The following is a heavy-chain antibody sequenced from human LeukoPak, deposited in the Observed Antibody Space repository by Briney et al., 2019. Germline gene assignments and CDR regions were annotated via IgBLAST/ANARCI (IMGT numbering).Heavy chain of an antibody. Sequence: GSLRPSCAASGFTFSGYGMHWVRQAPGKGLEWVAVISHDGGNGYYADSVQGRCTISRDNSKNTLYLQVNGLRAEDTAVYYCAKGDYGGNSHAFDIWGQGTMVTVSS. J-gene: IGHJ3*02. CDR1: GFTFSGYG. D-gene: IGHD4-23*01. V-gene: IGHV3-30*18. CDR3: AKGDYGGNSHAFDI. CDR2: ISHDGGNG.